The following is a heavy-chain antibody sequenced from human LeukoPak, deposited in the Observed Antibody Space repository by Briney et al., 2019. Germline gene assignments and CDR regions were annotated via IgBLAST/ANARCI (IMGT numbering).Heavy chain of an antibody. Sequence: PSETLSLTCTVSGGSISSYYWSWIRQPPGKGLGWIGYIYYSGSTNYNPSLKSRVTISVDTSKNQFSLKLSSVTAADTAVYYCARAQRWLQPFDYWGQGTLVTVSS. CDR3: ARAQRWLQPFDY. J-gene: IGHJ4*02. V-gene: IGHV4-59*01. D-gene: IGHD5-24*01. CDR1: GGSISSYY. CDR2: IYYSGST.